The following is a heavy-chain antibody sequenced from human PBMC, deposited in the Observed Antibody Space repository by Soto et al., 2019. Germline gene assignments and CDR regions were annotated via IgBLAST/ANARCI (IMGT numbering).Heavy chain of an antibody. V-gene: IGHV2-5*01. CDR2: IYWNDDR. J-gene: IGHJ6*02. CDR1: GFSLSGGGVG. Sequence: QFTLKESGPTLVKPTQTLTLTCTFSGFSLSGGGVGVGWIRQPPGSSPEWLAVIYWNDDRRRNPSLANRLTITKDTSKNPVVLTMTTMDPVDTAKYYCIYRRASGDYRGVDVWGQGTPVTASS. D-gene: IGHD7-27*01. CDR3: IYRRASGDYRGVDV.